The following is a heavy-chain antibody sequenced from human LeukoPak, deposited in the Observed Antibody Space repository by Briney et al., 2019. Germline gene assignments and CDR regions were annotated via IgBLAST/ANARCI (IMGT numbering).Heavy chain of an antibody. D-gene: IGHD6-6*01. V-gene: IGHV3-21*01. CDR1: GFTFSSYS. CDR2: ISSSSSYI. CDR3: ARIGYSSSSFDY. J-gene: IGHJ4*02. Sequence: GGSLRLSCAASGFTFSSYSMNWVRQAPGKGLEWVSSISSSSSYIYYADSVKGRFTISRDNAKNSQYLQMSSLRAEDTAVYFCARIGYSSSSFDYWGQGTLVTVSS.